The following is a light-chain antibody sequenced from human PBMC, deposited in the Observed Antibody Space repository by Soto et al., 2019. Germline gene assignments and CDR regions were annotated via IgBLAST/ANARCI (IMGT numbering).Light chain of an antibody. CDR3: CSYAGSHTWV. J-gene: IGLJ2*01. CDR1: SSDAGIYNY. Sequence: QSALTQPRSVSGSPGQSVAISCTGTSSDAGIYNYVSWYQQHPGKAPKVIISAVTVRPSGVPDRFSGSKSGNTASLTISGLQAEDEADYYCCSYAGSHTWVFGGGTKLTVL. CDR2: AVT. V-gene: IGLV2-11*01.